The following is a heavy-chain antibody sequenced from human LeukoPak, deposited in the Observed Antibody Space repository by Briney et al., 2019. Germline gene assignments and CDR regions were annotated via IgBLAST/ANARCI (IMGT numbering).Heavy chain of an antibody. J-gene: IGHJ5*02. V-gene: IGHV3-23*01. D-gene: IGHD2-2*01. CDR2: ISGSGGST. CDR1: GFTFSSYA. CDR3: AREGPSPVVPVTHWFDP. Sequence: RTGGSLRLSCAASGFTFSSYAMSWVRQAPGKGLEWVSAISGSGGSTYYADSVKGRFTISRDNSKNTLYLQMSSLRPEDTAVYYCAREGPSPVVPVTHWFDPWGQGTLVSVSS.